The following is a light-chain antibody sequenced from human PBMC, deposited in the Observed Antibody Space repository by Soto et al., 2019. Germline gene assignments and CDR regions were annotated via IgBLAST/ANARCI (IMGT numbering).Light chain of an antibody. CDR1: QSVSSY. V-gene: IGKV3-11*01. CDR2: DAS. Sequence: EIVLTQSPATLSLSPGERATLSCRASQSVSSYLAWYQQKPGQAPRLLSYDASNRATGIPARFSGSGSGTDFTLTISSREPEYFAVYYCQQRSNWPLFGPGTKVDIK. J-gene: IGKJ3*01. CDR3: QQRSNWPL.